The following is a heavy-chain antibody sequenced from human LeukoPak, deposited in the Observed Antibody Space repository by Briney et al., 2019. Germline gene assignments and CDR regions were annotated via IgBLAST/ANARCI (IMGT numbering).Heavy chain of an antibody. CDR3: ASPAVDGTVVNYYFDY. CDR2: INPNSGGT. V-gene: IGHV1-2*02. Sequence: GASVKVSCKASGYTFTGYYMHWVRQAPGQGLEWMGWINPNSGGTNYAQKFQGRVTMTRDTSISTAYMELSRLRSDDTAVYYCASPAVDGTVVNYYFDYWGQGTLVTVSS. J-gene: IGHJ4*02. D-gene: IGHD6-19*01. CDR1: GYTFTGYY.